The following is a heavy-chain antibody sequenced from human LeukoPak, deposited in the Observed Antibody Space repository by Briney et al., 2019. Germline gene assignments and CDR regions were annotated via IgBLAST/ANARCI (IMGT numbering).Heavy chain of an antibody. V-gene: IGHV4-39*01. CDR1: GGSISSSSYY. D-gene: IGHD3-22*01. Sequence: PSETLSLTCTVSGGSISSSSYYWGWIRQPPGKGLEWIGSIYYSGSTYYNPSLKSRVTISVDTSKNQFSLKLSSVTAADTAVYYCARQLSPDSSGYHPFDYWGQGTLVTVSS. J-gene: IGHJ4*02. CDR3: ARQLSPDSSGYHPFDY. CDR2: IYYSGST.